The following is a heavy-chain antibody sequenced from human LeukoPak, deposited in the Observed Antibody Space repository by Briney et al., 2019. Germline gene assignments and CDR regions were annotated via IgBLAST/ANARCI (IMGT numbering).Heavy chain of an antibody. D-gene: IGHD5-18*01. CDR3: AKDSEGTAMAD. CDR1: GFTFDDYA. Sequence: GGSLRLSCAASGFTFDDYAMHWVRQAPGKGLEWVSGISWNSGSIGYADSVKGRFTISRDNSKNTLYLQMNSLRAEDTAVYYCAKDSEGTAMADWGQGTLVTVSS. J-gene: IGHJ4*02. CDR2: ISWNSGSI. V-gene: IGHV3-9*01.